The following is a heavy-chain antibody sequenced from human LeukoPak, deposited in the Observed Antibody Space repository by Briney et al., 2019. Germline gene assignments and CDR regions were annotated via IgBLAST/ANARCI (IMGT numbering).Heavy chain of an antibody. D-gene: IGHD3-3*01. V-gene: IGHV5-51*01. CDR3: ARGVETSNYYGMNV. Sequence: GESLKISCKGSGNSFTNHWIAWVRQMPGKGLEWMGIIYLGDSDTRYSPSFQGQVTMSVDKTTSTAYLQWGRLKASDTAMYYCARGVETSNYYGMNVWGQGTAVSVSS. CDR1: GNSFTNHW. J-gene: IGHJ6*01. CDR2: IYLGDSDT.